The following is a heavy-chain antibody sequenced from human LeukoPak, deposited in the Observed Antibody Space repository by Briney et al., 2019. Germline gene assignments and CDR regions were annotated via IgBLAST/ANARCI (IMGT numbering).Heavy chain of an antibody. CDR3: ARRYCSGGSCYSGGRPLWFDP. CDR2: IYYSGST. Sequence: SETLSLTCTVSGGSISSSSYYWGWIRQPPGKGLEWIGSIYYSGSTYYNPSLKSRVTISVDTSKNQFSLKLSSVTAADTAVYYCARRYCSGGSCYSGGRPLWFDPWGQGTLVTVSS. CDR1: GGSISSSSYY. J-gene: IGHJ5*02. D-gene: IGHD2-15*01. V-gene: IGHV4-39*01.